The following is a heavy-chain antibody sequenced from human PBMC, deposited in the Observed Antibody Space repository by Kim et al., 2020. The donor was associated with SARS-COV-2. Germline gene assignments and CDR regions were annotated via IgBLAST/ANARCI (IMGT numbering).Heavy chain of an antibody. CDR3: AKDRKAAAGTTPYFDY. V-gene: IGHV3-9*01. J-gene: IGHJ4*02. Sequence: SVKGRFTISRDNAKNALYLQMNSLRAEDTALYDCAKDRKAAAGTTPYFDYWGQGTLVTVSS. D-gene: IGHD6-13*01.